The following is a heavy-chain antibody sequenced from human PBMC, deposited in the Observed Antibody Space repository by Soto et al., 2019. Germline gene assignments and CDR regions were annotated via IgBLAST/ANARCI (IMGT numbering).Heavy chain of an antibody. CDR2: ISAYNGNT. V-gene: IGHV1-18*01. CDR1: GYTFTSYG. CDR3: ARDLGPDILTGYYYYYGMDV. Sequence: ASVKVSCKASGYTFTSYGISWVRQAPGQGLEWMGWISAYNGNTNYAQKLQGRVTMTTDTSTSTAYMELRSLRSDDTAVYYCARDLGPDILTGYYYYYGMDVWGQGTTVTVSS. J-gene: IGHJ6*02. D-gene: IGHD3-9*01.